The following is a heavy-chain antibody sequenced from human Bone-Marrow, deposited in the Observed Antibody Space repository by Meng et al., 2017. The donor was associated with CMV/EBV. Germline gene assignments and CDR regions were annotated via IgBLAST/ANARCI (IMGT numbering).Heavy chain of an antibody. V-gene: IGHV1-8*03. CDR3: ASWPREAAAGTAND. Sequence: ASVKVSCKASGYTFTSYDINWVRQATGQGLEWMGWMNPNSGNTGYAQKFQGRVTITRNTSISTAYMELSSLRSEDTAVYYCASWPREAAAGTANDWGQGTLVTVSS. CDR1: GYTFTSYD. D-gene: IGHD6-13*01. J-gene: IGHJ4*02. CDR2: MNPNSGNT.